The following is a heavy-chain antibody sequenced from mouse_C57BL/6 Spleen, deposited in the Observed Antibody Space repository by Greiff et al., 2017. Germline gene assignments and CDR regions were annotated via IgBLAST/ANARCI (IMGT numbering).Heavy chain of an antibody. V-gene: IGHV1-50*01. J-gene: IGHJ2*01. CDR3: ARVRKIYYDYLDY. CDR1: GYTFTSYW. Sequence: QVQLQQPGAELVKPGASVKLSCKASGYTFTSYWMQWVKQGPGQGLEWIGEIDPSDSYTNSNQKFKGKATLTVDTSSSTAYMQLSSLTSEDAAVYYWARVRKIYYDYLDYWGQGTPLTVSA. CDR2: IDPSDSYT. D-gene: IGHD2-4*01.